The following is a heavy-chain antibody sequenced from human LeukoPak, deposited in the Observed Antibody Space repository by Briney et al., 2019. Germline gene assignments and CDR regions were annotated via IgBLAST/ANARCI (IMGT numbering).Heavy chain of an antibody. CDR2: IRSKAYGGTT. CDR1: GFTFSSYW. V-gene: IGHV3-49*04. Sequence: PGGSLRLSCAASGFTFSSYWMSWVRQAPGKGLEWVGFIRSKAYGGTTEYAASVKGRFTISRDDSKSIAYLQMNSLKTEDTAVYYCTSRKPNWGWRFFDYWGQGTLVTVSS. CDR3: TSRKPNWGWRFFDY. D-gene: IGHD7-27*01. J-gene: IGHJ4*02.